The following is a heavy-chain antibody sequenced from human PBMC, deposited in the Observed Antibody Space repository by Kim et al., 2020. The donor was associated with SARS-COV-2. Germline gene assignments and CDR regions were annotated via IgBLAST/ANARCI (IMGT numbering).Heavy chain of an antibody. D-gene: IGHD3-22*01. V-gene: IGHV5-10-1*01. Sequence: GESLKISCKGSGYSFTSYWISWVRQMPGKGLEWMGRIDPSDSYTNYSPSFQGHVTISADKSISTAYLQWSSLKASDTAMYYCARPRSSRYYDSSGYSNDAFDIWGQGTMVTASS. CDR3: ARPRSSRYYDSSGYSNDAFDI. J-gene: IGHJ3*02. CDR1: GYSFTSYW. CDR2: IDPSDSYT.